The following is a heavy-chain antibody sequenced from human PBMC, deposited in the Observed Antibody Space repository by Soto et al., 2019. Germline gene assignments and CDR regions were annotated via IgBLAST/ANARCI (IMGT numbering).Heavy chain of an antibody. J-gene: IGHJ5*02. D-gene: IGHD1-26*01. V-gene: IGHV4-30-4*01. CDR3: ASRRSRGRALLFDP. CDR2: IYYSGST. Sequence: QVQLQESGPGLVKPSQTLSLTCTVSGGSISSGDYYWSWIRQPPGKGLEWIGYIYYSGSTYYNPALKSRVIISVDTSKNQFSLKLSSVTAADTAVYYCASRRSRGRALLFDPWGQGTLVTVSS. CDR1: GGSISSGDYY.